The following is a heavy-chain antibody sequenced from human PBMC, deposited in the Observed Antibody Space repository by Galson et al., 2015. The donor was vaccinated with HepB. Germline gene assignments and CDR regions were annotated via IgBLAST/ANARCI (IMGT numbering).Heavy chain of an antibody. CDR2: ITGGGGST. D-gene: IGHD6-13*01. J-gene: IGHJ6*03. CDR3: ANGGRQQPVLGYYYYMDV. Sequence: SLRLSCAASGFTFSSYAMSWVRQAPGKGLEWVSSITGGGGSTYYADSVKGRFTISRDNSKNTLYLQMSSLRAEDTAVYYCANGGRQQPVLGYYYYMDVWGKGTTVTVSS. CDR1: GFTFSSYA. V-gene: IGHV3-23*01.